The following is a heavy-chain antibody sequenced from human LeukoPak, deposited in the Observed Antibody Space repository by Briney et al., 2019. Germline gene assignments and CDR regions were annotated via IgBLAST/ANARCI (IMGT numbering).Heavy chain of an antibody. CDR2: IKQDGSEK. D-gene: IGHD2-2*01. V-gene: IGHV3-7*01. CDR1: GFTFSSCW. CDR3: ARRTIQYQLLYYYMDV. Sequence: GGSLRLSCAASGFTFSSCWESWVRQAPGKGPEWVANIKQDGSEKYYVDAVKGRFTISRDNAKNSLYLQMNSLRAEDTAVYYCARRTIQYQLLYYYMDVWGKGTTVTVSS. J-gene: IGHJ6*03.